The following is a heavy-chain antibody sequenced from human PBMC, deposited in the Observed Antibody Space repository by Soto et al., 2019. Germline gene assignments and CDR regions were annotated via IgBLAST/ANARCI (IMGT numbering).Heavy chain of an antibody. CDR1: GFTFSSYA. D-gene: IGHD3-22*01. Sequence: GGSLRLSCAASGFTFSSYAMSWVRQAPGKGLEWVSAISGSGGSTYYADSVKGRSTISRDNSKNTLYLQMNSLRAEETAVYYCAKGSPYYYDSSGYQLGFDPWGQGNMVTVSS. CDR2: ISGSGGST. CDR3: AKGSPYYYDSSGYQLGFDP. J-gene: IGHJ5*02. V-gene: IGHV3-23*01.